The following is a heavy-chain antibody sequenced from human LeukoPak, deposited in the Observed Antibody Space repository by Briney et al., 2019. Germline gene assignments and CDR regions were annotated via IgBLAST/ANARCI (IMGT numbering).Heavy chain of an antibody. CDR1: GGSISSSSYY. CDR2: IYYSGST. V-gene: IGHV4-39*07. CDR3: AREVRGVMTFEPDYYMDV. J-gene: IGHJ6*03. D-gene: IGHD3-10*01. Sequence: PSETLSLTCTVSGGSISSSSYYWGWIRQPPGKGLEWIGSIYYSGSTYYNPSLKSRVTISVDTSKNQFSLKLSSVTAADTAAYYCAREVRGVMTFEPDYYMDVWGKGTTVTVSS.